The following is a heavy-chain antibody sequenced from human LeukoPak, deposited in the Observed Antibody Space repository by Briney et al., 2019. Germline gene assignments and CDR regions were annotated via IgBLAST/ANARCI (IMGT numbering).Heavy chain of an antibody. CDR3: AREMVRGIRWLDN. CDR2: MNPNSGNT. D-gene: IGHD3-10*01. J-gene: IGHJ4*02. CDR1: GYTFTDYY. Sequence: ASVKVSCKASGYTFTDYYMHWVRQATGQGLEWMGWMNPNSGNTGYAQKFKGRVTMTRNTSISTAYLELSSLRSEDTAVYYCAREMVRGIRWLDNWGQGTLVTVSS. V-gene: IGHV1-8*02.